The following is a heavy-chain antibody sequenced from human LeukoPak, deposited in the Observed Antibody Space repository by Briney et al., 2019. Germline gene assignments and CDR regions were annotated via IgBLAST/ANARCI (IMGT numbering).Heavy chain of an antibody. CDR2: ISAYNGNT. J-gene: IGHJ6*02. CDR1: GYTFTSYG. D-gene: IGHD6-19*01. Sequence: ASVKVSCKASGYTFTSYGISWVRQAPGQGLEWMGWISAYNGNTNYAQKLQGRVTMTTDTSTSTAYMGLRSLRSDDTAVYYCARDRSGWYVYGMDVWGQGTTVTVSS. V-gene: IGHV1-18*01. CDR3: ARDRSGWYVYGMDV.